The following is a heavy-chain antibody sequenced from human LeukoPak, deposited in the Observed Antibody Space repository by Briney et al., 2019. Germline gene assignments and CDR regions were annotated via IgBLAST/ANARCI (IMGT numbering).Heavy chain of an antibody. CDR3: ATLVSTRYYFDY. CDR2: IYTSGTI. D-gene: IGHD5/OR15-5a*01. V-gene: IGHV4-4*07. CDR1: GGSISSYY. Sequence: SETLSLTCTVSGGSISSYYWSWIRQPAGTALEWIGRIYTSGTITYNPSLKSRVTISIDTSKNQFSLRLTSVTAADTAVYFCATLVSTRYYFDYWGQGTLVTVSS. J-gene: IGHJ4*02.